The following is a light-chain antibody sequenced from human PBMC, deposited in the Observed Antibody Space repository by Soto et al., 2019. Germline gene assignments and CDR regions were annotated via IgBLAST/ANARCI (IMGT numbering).Light chain of an antibody. V-gene: IGLV2-14*01. CDR1: SSDVGGYNY. CDR3: NSYTSSSNFV. CDR2: EVS. J-gene: IGLJ1*01. Sequence: QSALTQPASVSGSPGQSITISCTGTSSDVGGYNYVSWYQHHPGTAPELMMYEVSNRPSGVSNRFSGSRSGNTASLTISGLQSEDEAEYYCNSYTSSSNFVFGTGTKVTVL.